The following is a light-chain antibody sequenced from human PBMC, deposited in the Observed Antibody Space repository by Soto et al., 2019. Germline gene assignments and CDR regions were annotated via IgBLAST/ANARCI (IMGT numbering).Light chain of an antibody. Sequence: DIQMTQSPSSLSASVGDRVTITCQASQDISNYLNWYQHKPGKAPKLLIYDASNLETGVPSMFTGSGSGKDFTFIISSLQAGDIGTYYCQRYDNLRYTFGQGTKLESK. CDR2: DAS. V-gene: IGKV1-33*01. CDR3: QRYDNLRYT. J-gene: IGKJ2*01. CDR1: QDISNY.